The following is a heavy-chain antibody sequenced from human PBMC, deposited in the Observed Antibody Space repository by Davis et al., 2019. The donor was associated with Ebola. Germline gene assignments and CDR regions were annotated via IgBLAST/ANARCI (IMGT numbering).Heavy chain of an antibody. CDR2: SGTGGNT. J-gene: IGHJ4*02. CDR3: ARGGIAVAEDFDY. D-gene: IGHD6-19*01. Sequence: PGGSLRLSCAASGFTFNTYAMTWVRQAPGKGLEWVSSSGTGGNTYYADSIKGRFTISRDNSKSTLYLQMNSLRAEDTAVYYCARGGIAVAEDFDYWGQGTLVTVSS. CDR1: GFTFNTYA. V-gene: IGHV3-23*01.